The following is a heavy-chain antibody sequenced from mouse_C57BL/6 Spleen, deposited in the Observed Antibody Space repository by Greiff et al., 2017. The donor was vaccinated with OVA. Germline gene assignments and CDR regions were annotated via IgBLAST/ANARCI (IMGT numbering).Heavy chain of an antibody. CDR2: ISDGGSYT. CDR1: GFTFSSYA. CDR3: ARGPLITTVVDY. J-gene: IGHJ2*01. V-gene: IGHV5-4*01. Sequence: EVQGVESGGGLVKPGGSLKLSCAASGFTFSSYAMSWVRQTPEKRLEWVATISDGGSYTYYPDNVKGRFTISRDNAKNNLYLQMSHLKSEDTAMYYCARGPLITTVVDYWGQGTTLTVSS. D-gene: IGHD1-1*01.